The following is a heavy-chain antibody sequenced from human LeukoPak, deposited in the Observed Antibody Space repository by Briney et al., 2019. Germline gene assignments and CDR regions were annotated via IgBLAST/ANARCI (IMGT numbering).Heavy chain of an antibody. CDR3: ARDAIAVAGTGIDY. CDR1: GFTFSDYY. CDR2: ISSSGSTI. V-gene: IGHV3-11*01. Sequence: GASLRLSYAPSGFTFSDYYMNWIRQAPGKGLEWVSYISSSGSTIYYADSVKGRLTISRDNAKNSLYLQMNSLRAEDTAVYYCARDAIAVAGTGIDYWGQGTLVTVSS. J-gene: IGHJ4*02. D-gene: IGHD6-19*01.